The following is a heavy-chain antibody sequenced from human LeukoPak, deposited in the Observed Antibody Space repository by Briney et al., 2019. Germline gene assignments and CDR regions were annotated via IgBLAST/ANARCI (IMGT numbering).Heavy chain of an antibody. CDR1: GFTFSNFG. CDR3: AKDKIWGEDYFDY. J-gene: IGHJ4*02. CDR2: IRYDGDNK. Sequence: LSGGSLRLSCAASGFTFSNFGMHWVRQTPGKGLEWVAFIRYDGDNKYHADSVKGRFTISRDNSMNTLYLQMKSLRAEDTAIYYCAKDKIWGEDYFDYWGQGTLVTVSS. V-gene: IGHV3-30*02. D-gene: IGHD3-16*01.